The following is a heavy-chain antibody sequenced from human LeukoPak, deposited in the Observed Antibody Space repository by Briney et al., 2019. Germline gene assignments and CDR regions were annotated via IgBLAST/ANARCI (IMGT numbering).Heavy chain of an antibody. CDR2: INPNSGVT. CDR1: GYTFTDYY. V-gene: IGHV1-2*02. CDR3: ARERSNGGLRLDF. D-gene: IGHD3-16*01. Sequence: GASVKVSCKASGYTFTDYYMHWVRQAPGQGLEWMGWINPNSGVTNYAQNFQGRVTMTRDTSISTAYMELTWLSSDDTAVYYCARERSNGGLRLDFWGQGTLVTASS. J-gene: IGHJ4*02.